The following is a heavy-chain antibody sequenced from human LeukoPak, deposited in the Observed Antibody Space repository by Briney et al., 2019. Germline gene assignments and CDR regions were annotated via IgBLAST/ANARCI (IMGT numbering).Heavy chain of an antibody. CDR1: GYTFTSYG. CDR3: ARGDHIVVVTAPDY. J-gene: IGHJ4*02. D-gene: IGHD2-21*02. CDR2: ISAYNGNT. Sequence: ASVKVYCKASGYTFTSYGISWVRQAPGQGLEWMGWISAYNGNTNYAQKLQGRVTMTTDTSTSTAYMELRSLRSDDTAVYYCARGDHIVVVTAPDYWGQGTLVTVSS. V-gene: IGHV1-18*01.